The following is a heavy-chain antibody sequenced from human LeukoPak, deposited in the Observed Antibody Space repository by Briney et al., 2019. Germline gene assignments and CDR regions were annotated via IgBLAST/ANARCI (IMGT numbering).Heavy chain of an antibody. D-gene: IGHD4-17*01. J-gene: IGHJ4*02. V-gene: IGHV3-23*01. Sequence: GGSLRLSCATSGFTFSSYSMSWVRQAPGKGLEWVSVIGGGGDTSTYYADSAKGRFTISRDNSQNTLYLQMNSLRAEDTAVYYCARDYADYVGYFFFDYWGQGTLVTVSS. CDR3: ARDYADYVGYFFFDY. CDR1: GFTFSSYS. CDR2: IGGGGDTST.